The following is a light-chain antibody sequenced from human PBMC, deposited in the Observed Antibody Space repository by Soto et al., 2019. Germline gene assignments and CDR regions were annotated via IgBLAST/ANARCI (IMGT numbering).Light chain of an antibody. CDR2: DAS. J-gene: IGKJ5*01. CDR3: QQYHNWPIT. CDR1: QSVSSN. Sequence: EIVMTQSPATLSVSPGESATLSWRASQSVSSNLAWHQQKPGQAPRILMYDASTRATGISARFSGSGSGTEFTLTISSLQSEDFAVYYCQQYHNWPITFGQGTRLEIK. V-gene: IGKV3-15*01.